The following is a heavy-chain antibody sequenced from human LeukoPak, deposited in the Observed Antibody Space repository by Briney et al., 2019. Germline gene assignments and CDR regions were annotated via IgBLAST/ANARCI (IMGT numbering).Heavy chain of an antibody. CDR1: GYTLTELS. J-gene: IGHJ6*03. D-gene: IGHD6-6*01. CDR3: ATVAPGVSSARYYYYYYMDV. Sequence: ASVTVSCKVSGYTLTELSMHWVRQAPGKGLEWMGGFDPEDGETIYAQKFQGRVTMTEDTSTDTAYMELSSLRSEDTAVYYCATVAPGVSSARYYYYYYMDVWGKGTTVTVSS. V-gene: IGHV1-24*01. CDR2: FDPEDGET.